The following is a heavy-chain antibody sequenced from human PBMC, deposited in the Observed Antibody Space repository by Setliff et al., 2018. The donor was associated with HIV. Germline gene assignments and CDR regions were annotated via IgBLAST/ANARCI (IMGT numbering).Heavy chain of an antibody. CDR3: VGSTIAAAVYYYDGTGYYYFDD. V-gene: IGHV4-39*02. CDR2: IHYGGSV. Sequence: KTSETLSLTCTVSGAPISTDEYYWGFIRQSPGKGLEWIASIHYGGSVFYNPSLRSRVTLSVGTSKKHFFLNLCSVTAADTAVYYCVGSTIAAAVYYYDGTGYYYFDDWGQGALVTVS. CDR1: GAPISTDEYY. D-gene: IGHD6-13*01. J-gene: IGHJ4*02.